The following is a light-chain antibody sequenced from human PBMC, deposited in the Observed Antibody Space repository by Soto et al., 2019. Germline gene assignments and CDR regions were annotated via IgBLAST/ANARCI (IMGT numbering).Light chain of an antibody. V-gene: IGKV3-20*01. CDR1: QSVSNNY. Sequence: EIVLSQSPGTLSLSPGERSTLSCRASQSVSNNYLAWYQQKPGQAPRLPIYGASNRATGIPDRFSGGGSGTDFTLTISRLEPADFAVYYCQQFSSYTLTFGGGTKV. CDR3: QQFSSYTLT. CDR2: GAS. J-gene: IGKJ4*01.